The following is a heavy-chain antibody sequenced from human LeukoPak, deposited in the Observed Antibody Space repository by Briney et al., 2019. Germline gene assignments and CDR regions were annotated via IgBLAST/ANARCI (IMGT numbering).Heavy chain of an antibody. D-gene: IGHD2/OR15-2a*01. J-gene: IGHJ4*02. Sequence: SSETLSLTCTVSGYSISSGYYWGWIRQPPGKGLEWIGRIYHSGSTYYNPSIKSRVTISVATSNNQFSLKLSSLTAADTAVYYCARTFSFDYWGQGTLVTVSS. CDR2: IYHSGST. V-gene: IGHV4-38-2*02. CDR3: ARTFSFDY. CDR1: GYSISSGYY.